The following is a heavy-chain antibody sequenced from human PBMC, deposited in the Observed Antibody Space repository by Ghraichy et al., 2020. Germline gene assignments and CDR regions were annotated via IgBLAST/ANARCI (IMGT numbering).Heavy chain of an antibody. D-gene: IGHD1-7*01. V-gene: IGHV3-23*01. Sequence: GESLNISCAASGFTFSSYAMRWVRQAPGKGPEWVSSISDSGRDTFYAASVKGRFTISRDNSKGTLFLQMNSLRAEDTAEYYCARILTGTKAIDVWGQGTTVTVSS. CDR2: ISDSGRDT. CDR1: GFTFSSYA. CDR3: ARILTGTKAIDV. J-gene: IGHJ6*02.